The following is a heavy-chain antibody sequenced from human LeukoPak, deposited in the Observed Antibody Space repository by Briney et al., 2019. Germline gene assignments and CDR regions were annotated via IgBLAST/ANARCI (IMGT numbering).Heavy chain of an antibody. CDR3: TTGGGSYRVVVY. Sequence: GGTLRLSCAASGFSFNATRMYWGRKSPPRGQERVVRIKRKTDSGTTDYAAPVKGRFTISRDDSKETLYLQMNSLKAEDTGIYYCTTGGGSYRVVVYWGQGTLVTVSS. CDR2: IKRKTDSGTT. CDR1: GFSFNATR. J-gene: IGHJ4*02. V-gene: IGHV3-15*07. D-gene: IGHD1-26*01.